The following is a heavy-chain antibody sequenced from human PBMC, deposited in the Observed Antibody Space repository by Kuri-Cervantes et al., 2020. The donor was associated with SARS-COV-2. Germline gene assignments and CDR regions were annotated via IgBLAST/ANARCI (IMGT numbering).Heavy chain of an antibody. CDR2: ISAYNGNT. J-gene: IGHJ4*02. V-gene: IGHV1-18*01. Sequence: ASVKVSCKAPESTFPNYDINWVRQAPGQGLEWMGRISAYNGNTNYAQKLRGRVTMTTDTSTSTAYMELRSLRSDDTAVYYFARGFGSGWYLDYWGQGTLVTVSS. D-gene: IGHD6-19*01. CDR3: ARGFGSGWYLDY. CDR1: ESTFPNYD.